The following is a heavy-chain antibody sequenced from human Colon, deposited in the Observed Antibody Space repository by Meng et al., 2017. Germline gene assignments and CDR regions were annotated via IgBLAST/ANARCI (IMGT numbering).Heavy chain of an antibody. CDR2: IIPILGIA. D-gene: IGHD5-18*01. V-gene: IGHV1-69*10. Sequence: QVQLVQSGAEVKKPGSSVKVSCKASGGTFSSYAISWVRQAPGQGLEWMGGIIPILGIANYAQRFQGRVTITADKSTSTAYMELSSLRSEDTAVYYCARPASVVYSYGSFDYWGQGTLVTVSS. CDR3: ARPASVVYSYGSFDY. J-gene: IGHJ4*02. CDR1: GGTFSSYA.